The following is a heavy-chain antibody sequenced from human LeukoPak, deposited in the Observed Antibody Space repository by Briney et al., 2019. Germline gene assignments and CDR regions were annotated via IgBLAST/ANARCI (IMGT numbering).Heavy chain of an antibody. V-gene: IGHV3-23*01. Sequence: GGSLRLSCTASGFTFSSYVMNWVRQAPGKGLEWVSAISGSGGSTYYADSVKGRFTISRDNSKNTLYLQMNSLRAEDTAVYYCAKVPGYCSGGSCYWGQGTLVTVSS. D-gene: IGHD2-15*01. CDR3: AKVPGYCSGGSCY. CDR1: GFTFSSYV. CDR2: ISGSGGST. J-gene: IGHJ4*02.